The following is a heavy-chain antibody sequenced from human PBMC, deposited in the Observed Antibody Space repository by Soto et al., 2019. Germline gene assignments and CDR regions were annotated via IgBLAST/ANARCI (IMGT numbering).Heavy chain of an antibody. D-gene: IGHD3-9*01. V-gene: IGHV1-18*01. CDR1: RYTFTSYG. CDR3: ARASTRYDILTGYYNNWFDP. J-gene: IGHJ5*02. Sequence: ASVKASWKASRYTFTSYGIRWVRQAPVQGLEWMGFINAYNGNTSYAQKLQGRVTLTTDTSTSTVYMELSSLRSEATAVYYCARASTRYDILTGYYNNWFDPWGQGTLVTVSS. CDR2: INAYNGNT.